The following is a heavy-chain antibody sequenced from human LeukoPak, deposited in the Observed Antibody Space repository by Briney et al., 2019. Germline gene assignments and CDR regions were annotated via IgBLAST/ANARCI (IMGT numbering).Heavy chain of an antibody. CDR2: IIPIFGTA. CDR1: GGTFSSYA. V-gene: IGHV1-69*13. J-gene: IGHJ4*02. Sequence: SVKVPCKASGGTFSSYAINWVRQAPGQGLEWMGGIIPIFGTANYAQKFQGRVTITADESTSTAYMELSSLRSEDTAVYYCARDSGSSGYFGYWGQGTLVTVSS. D-gene: IGHD3-22*01. CDR3: ARDSGSSGYFGY.